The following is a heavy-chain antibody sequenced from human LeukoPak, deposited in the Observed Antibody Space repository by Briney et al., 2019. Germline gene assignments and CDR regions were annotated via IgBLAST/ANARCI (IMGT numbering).Heavy chain of an antibody. CDR2: INPSGGST. Sequence: ASVKVSCKASGYTFTSYYMHWVRQAPGQGLEWMGIINPSGGSTGYAQKFQGRVTMTRDTSTSTVYMELSSLRSEDTAVYYCAVDYGSGRPTDYWGQGTLVTVSS. V-gene: IGHV1-46*01. D-gene: IGHD3-10*01. CDR1: GYTFTSYY. J-gene: IGHJ4*02. CDR3: AVDYGSGRPTDY.